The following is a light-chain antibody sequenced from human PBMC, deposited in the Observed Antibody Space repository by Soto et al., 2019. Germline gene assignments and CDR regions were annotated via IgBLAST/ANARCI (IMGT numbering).Light chain of an antibody. Sequence: EIVLTQSPATLSLSPGERATLSCRASQSVSSYLAWYQQKPGQAPRLLIYDASNRATGIPARFSGSGSGTDFTLTINRLEPEDFAVYYCQQYGSSPLWTFGQGTKVDI. CDR1: QSVSSY. J-gene: IGKJ1*01. CDR2: DAS. V-gene: IGKV3-20*01. CDR3: QQYGSSPLWT.